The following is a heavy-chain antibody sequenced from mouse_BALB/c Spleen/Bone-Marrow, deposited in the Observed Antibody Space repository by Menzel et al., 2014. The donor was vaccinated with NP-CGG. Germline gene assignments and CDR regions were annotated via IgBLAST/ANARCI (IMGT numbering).Heavy chain of an antibody. CDR2: INSNGGST. CDR3: VRGNYGNYVDYFDF. Sequence: EVMLVESGGGLVQPGGSLKLSCAASGFTFSSYGMSWVRQTPDKRLELVATINSNGGSTYYPDSVKGRFTISRDTAKNTLYLQMSSLKSEETAMYYCVRGNYGNYVDYFDFGGQGTTLTVSS. CDR1: GFTFSSYG. D-gene: IGHD2-1*01. V-gene: IGHV5-6-3*01. J-gene: IGHJ2*01.